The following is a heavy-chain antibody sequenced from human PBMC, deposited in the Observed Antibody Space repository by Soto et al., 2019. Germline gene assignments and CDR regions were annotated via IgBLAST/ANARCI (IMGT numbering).Heavy chain of an antibody. CDR1: GFTFDDYS. D-gene: IGHD6-19*01. CDR3: ARGDLGAVAGYFEY. Sequence: EVQLVESGGGLVQPGGSLRLSCAASGFTFDDYSMHWVRQAPGRGLEWVSGISWHSGSIDYADSVKGRFTISRDNAKKFLYLEMNRLRPEDTALYYCARGDLGAVAGYFEYWGQGTLVTVSS. J-gene: IGHJ4*02. V-gene: IGHV3-9*01. CDR2: ISWHSGSI.